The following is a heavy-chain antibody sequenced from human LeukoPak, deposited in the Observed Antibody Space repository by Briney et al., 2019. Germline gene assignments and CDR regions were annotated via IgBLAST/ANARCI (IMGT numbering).Heavy chain of an antibody. CDR1: GGSISSYY. D-gene: IGHD1-26*01. Sequence: PSETLSLTCTVSGGSISSYYWSWIRQPPGKGLEWIGYIYYSGSTNYNPSLKSRVTISVDTSKNQFSLKLSSVTAADTDVYYCARSGFIVGATRFDPWGQGTLVTVSS. CDR2: IYYSGST. CDR3: ARSGFIVGATRFDP. J-gene: IGHJ5*02. V-gene: IGHV4-59*08.